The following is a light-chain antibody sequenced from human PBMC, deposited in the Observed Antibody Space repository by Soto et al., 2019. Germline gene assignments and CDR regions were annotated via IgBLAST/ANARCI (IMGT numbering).Light chain of an antibody. CDR2: AND. V-gene: IGLV1-40*01. CDR3: QSYDNSLLAYV. J-gene: IGLJ2*01. Sequence: QSVLTQPPSVSGAPGQRLTISCAGTSSNIGAGFDVHWYRQLPGTAPKLLIYANDDRPSGVPDRFSGSTSGTSASLAITGLQAEDAADYYCQSYDNSLLAYVFGGGTKVTV. CDR1: SSNIGAGFD.